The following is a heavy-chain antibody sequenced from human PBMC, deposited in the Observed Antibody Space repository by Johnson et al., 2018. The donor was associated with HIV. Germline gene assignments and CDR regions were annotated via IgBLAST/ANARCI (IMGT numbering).Heavy chain of an antibody. CDR2: ISYDGTNK. D-gene: IGHD6-6*01. Sequence: QVQLVESGGGVVQPGRSLRLSCAASGFIFSSYVMYWVRQAPGKGLEWVAVISYDGTNKYYADLVKGRFTISRDNSRNTLYLQMNLLRPEDTAVYYCASGVTARAPVFIWGQGTMVTVSS. V-gene: IGHV3-30*04. CDR3: ASGVTARAPVFI. CDR1: GFIFSSYV. J-gene: IGHJ3*02.